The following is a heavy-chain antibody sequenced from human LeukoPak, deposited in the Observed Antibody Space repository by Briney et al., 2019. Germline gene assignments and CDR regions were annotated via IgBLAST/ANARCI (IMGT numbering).Heavy chain of an antibody. J-gene: IGHJ6*02. V-gene: IGHV3-43*01. CDR1: GFTFDDYT. D-gene: IGHD3-9*01. CDR3: AKGGYYDILTVPYGMDV. Sequence: GGSLRLSCAASGFTFDDYTMHWVRQAPGKGLEWVSLISWDGGSTYYADSVKGRFTISRDNSKNTLYLQMNSLRAEDTAVYYCAKGGYYDILTVPYGMDVWGQGTTVTVSS. CDR2: ISWDGGST.